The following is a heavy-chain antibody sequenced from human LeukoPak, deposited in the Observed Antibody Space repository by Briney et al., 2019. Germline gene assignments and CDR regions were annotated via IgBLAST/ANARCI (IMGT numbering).Heavy chain of an antibody. D-gene: IGHD4-17*01. V-gene: IGHV4-38-2*01. J-gene: IGHJ4*02. CDR2: IYHNGGT. CDR1: GYSISSGYY. Sequence: NTSETLSLTCAVSGYSISSGYYWGWIRQPPGKGLEWIGSIYHNGGTYDNPSLKSRVSISVDTSKNQSSLKLSSVTAADTAIYYCVRAPGAYYFDYWGQGTLVTVSS. CDR3: VRAPGAYYFDY.